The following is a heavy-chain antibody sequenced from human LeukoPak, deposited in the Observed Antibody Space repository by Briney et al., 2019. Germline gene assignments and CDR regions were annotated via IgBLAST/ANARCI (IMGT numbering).Heavy chain of an antibody. CDR2: ISYDGSSK. CDR3: ARARSSYGYGDAFDI. Sequence: GGSLRLSCAASGFTFSSYSMNWVRQAPGKGLEWVAVISYDGSSKYYADSVKGRFTISRDNSKNTLYLQMNSLRAEDTAVYYCARARSSYGYGDAFDIWGQGTMVTVSS. D-gene: IGHD5-18*01. J-gene: IGHJ3*02. CDR1: GFTFSSYS. V-gene: IGHV3-30*03.